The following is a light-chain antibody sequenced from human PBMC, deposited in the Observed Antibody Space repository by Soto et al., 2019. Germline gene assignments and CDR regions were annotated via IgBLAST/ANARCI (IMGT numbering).Light chain of an antibody. V-gene: IGLV2-14*01. CDR3: SSYTSSSTYV. Sequence: QSALTQPASVSGSPGQSITIPCTGTSSDVGGYNYVSWYQQHPGKAPKLMIYEVSNRPSGVSNRFSGSKSGNTASLTISGLQAEDEADCYCSSYTSSSTYVFGTGTKLTVL. J-gene: IGLJ1*01. CDR2: EVS. CDR1: SSDVGGYNY.